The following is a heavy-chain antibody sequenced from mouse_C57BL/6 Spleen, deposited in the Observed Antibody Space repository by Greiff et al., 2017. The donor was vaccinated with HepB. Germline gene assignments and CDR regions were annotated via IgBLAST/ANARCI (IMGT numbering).Heavy chain of an antibody. CDR1: GYSITSGYY. CDR3: ARGDYYGSSTRFAY. D-gene: IGHD1-1*01. V-gene: IGHV3-6*01. Sequence: DVQLQESGPGLVKPSQSLSLTCSVTGYSITSGYYWNWIRQFPGNQLEWMGYISYDGSNNYNPSLKNRISITRDTSKNQFFLKLNSVTTEDTATYYCARGDYYGSSTRFAYWGQGTLVTVSA. J-gene: IGHJ3*01. CDR2: ISYDGSN.